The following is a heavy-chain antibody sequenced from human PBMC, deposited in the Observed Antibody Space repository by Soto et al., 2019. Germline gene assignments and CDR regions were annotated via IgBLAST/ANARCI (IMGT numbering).Heavy chain of an antibody. CDR1: GGSISRGGYY. J-gene: IGHJ5*02. V-gene: IGHV4-31*03. Sequence: LSVTCTVSGGSISRGGYYWSWIRQHPGKGLEWIGYIYYSKSTYYNPSLKSRVTISLDTSKNQFSLKLTSVTAADTAVYYCARSVFPWGQGTLVTVSS. CDR2: IYYSKST. CDR3: ARSVFP.